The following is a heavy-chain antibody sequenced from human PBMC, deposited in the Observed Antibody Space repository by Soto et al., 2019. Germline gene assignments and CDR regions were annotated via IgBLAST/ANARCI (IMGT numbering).Heavy chain of an antibody. D-gene: IGHD2-8*01. CDR2: ISISDVA. CDR1: GFTFSKFA. CDR3: AKDLDSTKYCEDQGR. J-gene: IGHJ4*02. Sequence: EVQLLESGGGLVQPGESLRLSCATSGFTFSKFAMSWVRQAPGKGLEWIALISISDVADYAEAVMGRFTISRDNSKNMVFLQMNSVRVEDTAVYYFAKDLDSTKYCEDQGRWGQGTPVTVSS. V-gene: IGHV3-23*01.